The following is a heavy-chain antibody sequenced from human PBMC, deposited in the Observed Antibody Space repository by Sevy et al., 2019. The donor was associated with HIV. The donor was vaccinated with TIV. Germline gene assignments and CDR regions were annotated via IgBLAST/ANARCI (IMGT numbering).Heavy chain of an antibody. CDR1: GFTFSDFY. CDR3: ARVVGYCVSASCSNWFDP. CDR2: ISPTGATI. V-gene: IGHV3-11*01. Sequence: GGSLRLSCAASGFTFSDFYMSWIRQSPGKGLEWVSYISPTGATIFYADSVKGRFTISRDNAKNSLYLQMNSLRAEDTAAYYCARVVGYCVSASCSNWFDPWGPGNLVTVSS. D-gene: IGHD2-15*01. J-gene: IGHJ5*02.